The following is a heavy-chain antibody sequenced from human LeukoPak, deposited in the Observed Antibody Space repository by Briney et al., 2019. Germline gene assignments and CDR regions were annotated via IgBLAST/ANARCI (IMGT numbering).Heavy chain of an antibody. Sequence: GGSLRLSCAASGFTFSSYSMNWVRQAPGKGLEWVSYISSSSSTIYCADSVKGRFTISRDNSKNTLYLQMDSLRAEDTAVYYCAKGDGTSRKKEPFDYWGQGTLVTVSS. CDR1: GFTFSSYS. CDR3: AKGDGTSRKKEPFDY. D-gene: IGHD1/OR15-1a*01. J-gene: IGHJ4*02. V-gene: IGHV3-48*01. CDR2: ISSSSSTI.